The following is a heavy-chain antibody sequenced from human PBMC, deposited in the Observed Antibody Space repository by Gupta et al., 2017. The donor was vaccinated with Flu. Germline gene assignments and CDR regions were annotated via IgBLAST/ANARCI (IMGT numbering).Heavy chain of an antibody. CDR3: ARTKDRDSGSYFDAFDI. Sequence: GTANYAQKFQATVTITADESTSTVYMELSSLRSEDTAIYYCARTKDRDSGSYFDAFDIWGQGTMVTVSS. V-gene: IGHV1-69*01. J-gene: IGHJ3*02. CDR2: GTA. D-gene: IGHD1-26*01.